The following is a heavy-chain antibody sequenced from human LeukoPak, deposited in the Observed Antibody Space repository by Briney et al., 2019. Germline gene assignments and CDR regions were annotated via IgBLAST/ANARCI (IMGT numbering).Heavy chain of an antibody. D-gene: IGHD6-19*01. CDR3: ARVGSGWLTFDY. Sequence: GGSLRLSCAASGFTVSSNYMSWVRQAPGEGLEWVSVIYSGWSTYYADSVKGRFTISRDNSKNTQYLQMNSLRAEDTAVYYCARVGSGWLTFDYWGQGTLVTVSS. CDR2: IYSGWST. CDR1: GFTVSSNY. J-gene: IGHJ4*02. V-gene: IGHV3-53*01.